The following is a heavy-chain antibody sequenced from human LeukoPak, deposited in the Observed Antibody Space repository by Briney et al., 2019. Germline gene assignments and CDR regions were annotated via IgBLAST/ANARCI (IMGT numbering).Heavy chain of an antibody. Sequence: QPGGSLRLSCAASGITFTNYWMSWVRQAPGKGLEWVASIKQDGGVKYYVDSVKGRFTISRDNAKKSLYLEMNSLRAEDTAVYYCARAVFGNYFDYWGQGTLVTVSS. CDR1: GITFTNYW. J-gene: IGHJ4*02. CDR3: ARAVFGNYFDY. D-gene: IGHD3-16*01. V-gene: IGHV3-7*01. CDR2: IKQDGGVK.